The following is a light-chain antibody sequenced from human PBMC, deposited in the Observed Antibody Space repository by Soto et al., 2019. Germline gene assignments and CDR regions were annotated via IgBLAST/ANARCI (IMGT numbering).Light chain of an antibody. CDR3: SSYGGSSTL. V-gene: IGLV2-14*03. Sequence: QSVLTHPASLSGAPGHSITISCTGTSSDIGSYNYVSWYQQHPGKAPKLMIFDVSYRPSGISDRFSGSKSGNTASLPISGLQPEDEADYYCSSYGGSSTLFGGGTKVTVL. CDR2: DVS. J-gene: IGLJ3*02. CDR1: SSDIGSYNY.